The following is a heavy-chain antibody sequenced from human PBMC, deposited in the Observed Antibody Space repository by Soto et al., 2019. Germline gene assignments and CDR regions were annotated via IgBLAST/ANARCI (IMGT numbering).Heavy chain of an antibody. Sequence: PSETLSLTCAVSGYSISSSNWWGWIRQPPGKGLEWIGEIYHSGSTNYNPSLKSRVTISVDKSKNQFSLKLSSVTAADTAVYYCARSPDSSGYYPRWYYYGMDVWGQGTTVTVS. CDR3: ARSPDSSGYYPRWYYYGMDV. CDR1: GYSISSSNW. J-gene: IGHJ6*02. CDR2: IYHSGST. V-gene: IGHV4-4*02. D-gene: IGHD3-22*01.